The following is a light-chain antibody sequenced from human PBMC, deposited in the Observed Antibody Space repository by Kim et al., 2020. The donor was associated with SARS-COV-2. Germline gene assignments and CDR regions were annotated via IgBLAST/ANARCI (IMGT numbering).Light chain of an antibody. CDR1: SSDVGYYNL. Sequence: QSALTQPASVSGSPGQSITISCTGTSSDVGYYNLVSWYQQHPGKAPKLLIYEVSKRPSGVSNRFSGSKSGNTASLTISGLQAEDEADYYCCSYAGTSTLVFGGGTQLTVL. J-gene: IGLJ3*02. CDR3: CSYAGTSTLV. CDR2: EVS. V-gene: IGLV2-23*02.